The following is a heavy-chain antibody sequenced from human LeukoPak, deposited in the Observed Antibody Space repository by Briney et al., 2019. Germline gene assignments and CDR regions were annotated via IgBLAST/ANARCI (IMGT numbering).Heavy chain of an antibody. CDR2: ITSSGSST. CDR3: AKEKGSYSSGWYNDY. V-gene: IGHV3-23*01. CDR1: GFTFSGYA. J-gene: IGHJ4*02. Sequence: GESLRLSCAASGFTFSGYAKSWVRQSPGKGLEWVSMITSSGSSTSYADSVKGRFTISRDNSKNTLYLQMNSLRAEDTAAYYCAKEKGSYSSGWYNDYWGPGTLVTVSS. D-gene: IGHD6-19*01.